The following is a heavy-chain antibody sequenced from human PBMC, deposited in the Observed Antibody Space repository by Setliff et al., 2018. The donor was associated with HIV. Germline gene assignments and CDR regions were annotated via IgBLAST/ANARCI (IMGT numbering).Heavy chain of an antibody. V-gene: IGHV3-30*02. Sequence: GGSLRLSCAASGFTFSGYNLNWVRQAPGKGLEWVAVIWYDGSYKYYADSVKGRFTISRDNSKNTLYLQMNSLRAEDTAVYYCAKDKGQKYADYWGQGTVVTVSS. CDR3: AKDKGQKYADY. CDR1: GFTFSGYN. D-gene: IGHD3-10*01. J-gene: IGHJ4*02. CDR2: IWYDGSYK.